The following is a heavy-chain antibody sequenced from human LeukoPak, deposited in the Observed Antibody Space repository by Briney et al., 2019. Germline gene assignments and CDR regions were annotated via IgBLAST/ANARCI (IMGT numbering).Heavy chain of an antibody. CDR1: GYSISSGYY. Sequence: SETLSLTCAVSGYSISSGYYWGWIRQPPGKGLEWIGSIYYSGSTYYNPSLKSRVTISVDTSKNQFSLKLSSVTAADTAVYYCVWSGYHSPYYYYYYMDVWGKGTTVTVSS. V-gene: IGHV4-38-2*01. J-gene: IGHJ6*03. CDR3: VWSGYHSPYYYYYYMDV. D-gene: IGHD3-3*01. CDR2: IYYSGST.